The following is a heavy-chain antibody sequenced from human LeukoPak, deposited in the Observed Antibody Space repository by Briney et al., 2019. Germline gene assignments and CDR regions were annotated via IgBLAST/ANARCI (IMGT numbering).Heavy chain of an antibody. CDR2: ISDSGGST. Sequence: GGSLRLSCAASGFTFSSYALSWVRQAPGKGLEWVSAISDSGGSTYYADSVKGRFTISRDNSKNTLYLQMNSLRAEDTAVYYCATYDFWSGYGAGYWGQGTLVTVSS. V-gene: IGHV3-23*01. D-gene: IGHD3-3*01. J-gene: IGHJ4*02. CDR1: GFTFSSYA. CDR3: ATYDFWSGYGAGY.